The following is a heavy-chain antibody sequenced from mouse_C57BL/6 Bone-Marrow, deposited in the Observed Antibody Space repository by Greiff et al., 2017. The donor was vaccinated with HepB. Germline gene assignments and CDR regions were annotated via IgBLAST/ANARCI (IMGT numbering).Heavy chain of an antibody. D-gene: IGHD1-1*01. Sequence: QVQLQQSGAELARPGASVKLSCKASGYTFTSYGISWVKQRTGQGLEWIGEIYPRSGNTYYYEKFKGKATLTADKSSSTAYMELRSLTSEDSAVYFCARDDYYGSSYAMDYWGQGTSVTVSS. CDR1: GYTFTSYG. V-gene: IGHV1-81*01. CDR3: ARDDYYGSSYAMDY. CDR2: IYPRSGNT. J-gene: IGHJ4*01.